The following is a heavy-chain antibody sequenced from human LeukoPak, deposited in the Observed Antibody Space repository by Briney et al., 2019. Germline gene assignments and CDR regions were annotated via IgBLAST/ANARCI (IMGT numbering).Heavy chain of an antibody. Sequence: SETLSLTCTVSGASLSNFYWSWVRQSPGRGLEWIGFIFSSGTTNYNPSLASRVAMSLDTSKNQFSLRLNSVTAADTAVYYCARHQDSGAQEHYLDYWGQGTLATVSS. CDR1: GASLSNFY. D-gene: IGHD1-26*01. CDR3: ARHQDSGAQEHYLDY. V-gene: IGHV4-4*09. CDR2: IFSSGTT. J-gene: IGHJ4*02.